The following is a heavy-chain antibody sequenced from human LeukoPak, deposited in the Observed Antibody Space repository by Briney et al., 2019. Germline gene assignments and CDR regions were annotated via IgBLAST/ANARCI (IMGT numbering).Heavy chain of an antibody. D-gene: IGHD6-13*01. Sequence: ASVKVSCKASGYTFTGYYMHWVRRAPGQGLEWMGWINPNSGGTNYAQKFQGRVTMTRDTSISTAYMELSRLRSDDTAVYYCARYSSSWYGGFDYWGQGTLVTVSS. CDR2: INPNSGGT. J-gene: IGHJ4*02. CDR1: GYTFTGYY. V-gene: IGHV1-2*02. CDR3: ARYSSSWYGGFDY.